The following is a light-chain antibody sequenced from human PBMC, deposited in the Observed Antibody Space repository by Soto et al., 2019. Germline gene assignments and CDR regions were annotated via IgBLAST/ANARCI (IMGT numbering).Light chain of an antibody. Sequence: DIPMTQSPSTLSASVGDRVTITCRASQSISSWLAWYQQKPGKAPKLLIYDASSLESGVPSRFSGSGSGTEFPLPISSLQPDDFATYYCQQYNSYSSTWTFGQGTKVEIK. CDR3: QQYNSYSSTWT. CDR1: QSISSW. V-gene: IGKV1-5*01. CDR2: DAS. J-gene: IGKJ1*01.